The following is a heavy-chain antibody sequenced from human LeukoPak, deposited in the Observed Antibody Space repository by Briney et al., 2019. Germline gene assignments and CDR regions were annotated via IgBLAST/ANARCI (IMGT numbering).Heavy chain of an antibody. CDR2: ISAYSGDT. J-gene: IGHJ4*02. CDR3: ARVNSNIGSSRRYFDY. CDR1: GYNFKNYG. Sequence: ASVKVSCKASGYNFKNYGISWVRQAPGQGLEWMGWISAYSGDTNYAQNVQGRVTMTRNTSISTAYMELSSLRSEDTAVYFCARVNSNIGSSRRYFDYWGQGTLVTVSS. V-gene: IGHV1-18*01. D-gene: IGHD2/OR15-2a*01.